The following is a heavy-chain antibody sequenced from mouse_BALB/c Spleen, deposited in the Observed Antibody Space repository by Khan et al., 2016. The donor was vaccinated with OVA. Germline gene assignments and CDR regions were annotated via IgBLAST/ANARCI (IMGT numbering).Heavy chain of an antibody. V-gene: IGHV1-4*01. D-gene: IGHD2-14*01. Sequence: QVQLQQSGAELARPGASVKMSCQASGYTFTSNTMHWVKQRPGQGLEWIGYINPRTSYTNYNQKFKDKATLTADKSSSTAYMQLSSLTSEDSAGYDWARRTTDYAMDYWGQGTSVTVAS. CDR2: INPRTSYT. CDR3: ARRTTDYAMDY. CDR1: GYTFTSNT. J-gene: IGHJ4*01.